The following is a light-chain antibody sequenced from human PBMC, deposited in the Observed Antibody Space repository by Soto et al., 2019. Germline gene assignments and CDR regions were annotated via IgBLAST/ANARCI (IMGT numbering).Light chain of an antibody. J-gene: IGLJ3*02. V-gene: IGLV4-69*01. CDR3: QTWGTGIRV. Sequence: QPVLTQSPSASASLGASVKLTCTLSSGHSKYAIAWHQQQPEKGPRYLMKLNSDGSHSKGDGIPDRFSGSSSGAERYLTISGLQSEDEADYYCQTWGTGIRVFGGGTKVTVL. CDR1: SGHSKYA. CDR2: LNSDGSH.